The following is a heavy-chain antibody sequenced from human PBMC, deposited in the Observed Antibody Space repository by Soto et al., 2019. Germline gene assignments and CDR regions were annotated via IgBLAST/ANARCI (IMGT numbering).Heavy chain of an antibody. CDR1: GDSITSNSYF. D-gene: IGHD6-19*01. CDR2: IYYSGTT. V-gene: IGHV4-39*01. CDR3: ARLGIAVAVNAYSPFNLFDP. J-gene: IGHJ5*02. Sequence: PSETLSLTCTVSGDSITSNSYFWAWIRQPPGKGLEWIGSIYYSGTTYYKPSIKSRVTISVDTSKNQFSLKLSSVTAADTAVYYCARLGIAVAVNAYSPFNLFDPWGQGTLVTVSS.